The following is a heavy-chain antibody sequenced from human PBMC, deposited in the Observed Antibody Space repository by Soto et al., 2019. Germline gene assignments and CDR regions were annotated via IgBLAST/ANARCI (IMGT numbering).Heavy chain of an antibody. V-gene: IGHV2-5*01. Sequence: QITLNESGPTLVKPTQTLTLTCTFSGFSLTTSGVGVGWIRQSPGKAPEWLALLYWYDDKRYSPSLKSRLTITKDTSKNQVVLTMANLDPADTATYYCAHRVLRTVFGLVTTTAIYFDFWGQGTPVAVSS. CDR2: LYWYDDK. J-gene: IGHJ4*02. CDR3: AHRVLRTVFGLVTTTAIYFDF. CDR1: GFSLTTSGVG. D-gene: IGHD3-3*01.